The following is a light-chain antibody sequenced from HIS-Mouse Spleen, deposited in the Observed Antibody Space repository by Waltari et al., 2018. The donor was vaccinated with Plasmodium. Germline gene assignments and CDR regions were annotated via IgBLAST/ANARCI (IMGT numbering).Light chain of an antibody. V-gene: IGLV3-10*01. J-gene: IGLJ3*02. Sequence: SYELTQPPSVSVSPGQTARITCSGDALPKKYAYWYQQKSGQAPVLGIYEDSKRPSGMPERGYGSSAGTMATLTISGAQVEDEADYYCYSTDSSGNHRVFGGGTKLTVL. CDR1: ALPKKY. CDR2: EDS. CDR3: YSTDSSGNHRV.